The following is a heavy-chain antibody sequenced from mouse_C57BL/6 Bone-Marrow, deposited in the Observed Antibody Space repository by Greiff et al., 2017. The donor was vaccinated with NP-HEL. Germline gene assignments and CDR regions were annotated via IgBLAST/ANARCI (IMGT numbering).Heavy chain of an antibody. CDR3: ARLDSYAMDY. CDR2: IDPSDSYT. J-gene: IGHJ4*01. Sequence: VQLQQPGAELVMPGASVKLSCKASGYTFTSYWMHWVKQRPGQGLEWIGEIDPSDSYTNYNQKFKGKSTLTVDESSSTAYMQLSSLTSEDSAVYYCARLDSYAMDYWGQGTSVTVSS. CDR1: GYTFTSYW. V-gene: IGHV1-69*01.